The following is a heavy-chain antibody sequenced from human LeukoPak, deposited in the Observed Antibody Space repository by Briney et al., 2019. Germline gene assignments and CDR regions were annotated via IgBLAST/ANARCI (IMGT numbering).Heavy chain of an antibody. CDR1: GGTFSSYA. J-gene: IGHJ6*02. CDR3: ASPKSIEDTGMDV. D-gene: IGHD3-22*01. Sequence: AASVKVSCKASGGTFSSYAISWVRQAPGQGLEWMGGIIPIFGTANYAQKFQGRVTITADKSTSTAYMELSSLRSEDTAVYYCASPKSIEDTGMDVWGQGTTVTVSS. V-gene: IGHV1-69*06. CDR2: IIPIFGTA.